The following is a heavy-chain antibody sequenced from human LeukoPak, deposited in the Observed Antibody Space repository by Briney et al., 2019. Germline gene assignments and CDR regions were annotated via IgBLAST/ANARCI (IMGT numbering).Heavy chain of an antibody. CDR3: AREVWGPEY. CDR2: INGDERST. D-gene: IGHD1-14*01. V-gene: IGHV3-74*01. Sequence: GGSLRLSCAASAFAFNTYWMHWVRQVPGRGLEWVSRINGDERSTNYADSVRGRFTISRDNAKDTLYLHMNSLRAEDTAVYYCAREVWGPEYWGQGTLVTVSS. CDR1: AFAFNTYW. J-gene: IGHJ4*02.